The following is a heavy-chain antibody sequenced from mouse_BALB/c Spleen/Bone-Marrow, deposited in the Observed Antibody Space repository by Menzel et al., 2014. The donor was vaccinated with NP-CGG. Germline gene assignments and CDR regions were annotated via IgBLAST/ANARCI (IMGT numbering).Heavy chain of an antibody. J-gene: IGHJ3*01. V-gene: IGHV4-1*02. Sequence: AAEGVDFSGYWMSWVRQAPGKGLEWIGEINPDSSTTNYTPSLKDKFIISRDNAKNTLYLQMSKVRSEDTALYYCARNDGYSFAYWGQGTLVTVSA. CDR3: ARNDGYSFAY. D-gene: IGHD2-3*01. CDR2: INPDSSTT. CDR1: GVDFSGYW.